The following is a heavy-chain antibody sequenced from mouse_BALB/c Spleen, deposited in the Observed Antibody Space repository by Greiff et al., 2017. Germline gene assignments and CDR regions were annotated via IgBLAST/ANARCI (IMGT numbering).Heavy chain of an antibody. CDR3: ARWRETAMDY. CDR1: GFTFSSFG. V-gene: IGHV5-17*02. J-gene: IGHJ4*01. Sequence: EVKLVESGGGLVQPGGSRKLSCAASGFTFSSFGMHWVRQAPEKGLEWVAYISSGSSTIYYADTVKGRFTISRDNPKNTLFLQMTSLRSEDTAMYYCARWRETAMDYWGQGTSVTVSS. CDR2: ISSGSSTI.